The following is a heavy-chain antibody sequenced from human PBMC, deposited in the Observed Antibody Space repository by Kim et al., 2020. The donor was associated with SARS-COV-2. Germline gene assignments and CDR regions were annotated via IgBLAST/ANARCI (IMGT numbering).Heavy chain of an antibody. CDR3: ARDLRYSNFYYYYGMDV. CDR1: GFTFSSYG. V-gene: IGHV3-33*01. CDR2: IWYDGSNK. D-gene: IGHD4-4*01. J-gene: IGHJ6*02. Sequence: GGSLRLSCAASGFTFSSYGMHWVRQAPGKGLEWVAVIWYDGSNKYYADSVKGRFTISRDNSKNTLYLQMNSLRAEDTAVYYCARDLRYSNFYYYYGMDVWGQGTTVTVSS.